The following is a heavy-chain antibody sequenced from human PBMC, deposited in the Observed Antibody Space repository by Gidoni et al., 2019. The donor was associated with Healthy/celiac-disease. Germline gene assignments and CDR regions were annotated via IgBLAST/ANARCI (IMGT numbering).Heavy chain of an antibody. CDR2: MNPNSGNT. Sequence: QVPLVKSGAEVKKPGASVKVFCKASGYPFTSYDINWVRQATGQGLEWMGWMNPNSGNTGYAQKFQGRVSMTRNTSISTADMELTSLRSEDTAVYYCARGIWSGYLYYYYYGMDVWGQGTTVTVSS. CDR3: ARGIWSGYLYYYYYGMDV. CDR1: GYPFTSYD. V-gene: IGHV1-8*01. J-gene: IGHJ6*02. D-gene: IGHD3-3*01.